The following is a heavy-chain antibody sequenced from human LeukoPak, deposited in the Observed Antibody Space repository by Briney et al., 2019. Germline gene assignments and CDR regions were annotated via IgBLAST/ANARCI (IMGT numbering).Heavy chain of an antibody. CDR1: GGSFSGYY. Sequence: SETLSLTCAVYGGSFSGYYWSWIRQPPGKGLVWIGEINHSGSTNYNPSLKSRVTISVDTSKNQFSLKLSSVTAADTAVYYCARHSTFFGVVIIKGRVRGPFDYWGQGTLVTVSS. CDR2: INHSGST. D-gene: IGHD3-3*01. J-gene: IGHJ4*02. CDR3: ARHSTFFGVVIIKGRVRGPFDY. V-gene: IGHV4-34*01.